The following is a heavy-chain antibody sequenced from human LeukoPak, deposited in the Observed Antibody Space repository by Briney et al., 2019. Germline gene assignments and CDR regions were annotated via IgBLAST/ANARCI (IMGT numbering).Heavy chain of an antibody. CDR3: ARRETTTYVFDY. CDR2: IYHSGST. V-gene: IGHV4-38-2*02. J-gene: IGHJ4*02. Sequence: SETLSLTCTVSGYSISSGYYWGWIRQPPGKGLEWIGSIYHSGSTYYNPSLKSRVTISVDTSKNQFSLKLSSVTAADTAVYYCARRETTTYVFDYWGQGTLVTVSS. D-gene: IGHD1-1*01. CDR1: GYSISSGYY.